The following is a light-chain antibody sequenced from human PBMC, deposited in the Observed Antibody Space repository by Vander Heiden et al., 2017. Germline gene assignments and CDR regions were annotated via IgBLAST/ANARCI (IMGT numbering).Light chain of an antibody. Sequence: AIQLTQPPSSLSASVGDRVTITCRASQGISTALAWYQQKPGKAPNLLISAASNLESGVPSRFSGSGSGTDFTLTISSLQPEDFATYYCQQFSSFPITFGHGTRLEIK. V-gene: IGKV1-13*02. CDR3: QQFSSFPIT. J-gene: IGKJ5*01. CDR2: AAS. CDR1: QGISTA.